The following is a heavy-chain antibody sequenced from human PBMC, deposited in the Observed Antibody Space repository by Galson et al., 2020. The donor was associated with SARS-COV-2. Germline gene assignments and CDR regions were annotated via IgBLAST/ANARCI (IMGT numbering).Heavy chain of an antibody. CDR2: IYHSGAT. CDR1: GGSVIGDHW. D-gene: IGHD6-13*01. Sequence: ASETLSPTCSVSGGSVIGDHWWSWVRQPPGKGLEWIGQIYHSGATNYNASLKSRVTLSIDKSKNHFSLNLRSVTAADTALYYCARDEHITAAGLFDYWGQGILVTVSS. CDR3: ARDEHITAAGLFDY. J-gene: IGHJ4*02. V-gene: IGHV4-4*02.